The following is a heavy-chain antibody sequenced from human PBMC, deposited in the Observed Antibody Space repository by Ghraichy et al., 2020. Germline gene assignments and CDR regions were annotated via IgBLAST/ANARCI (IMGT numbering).Heavy chain of an antibody. J-gene: IGHJ2*01. CDR2: ISGSGGST. CDR1: GFTFSSYA. V-gene: IGHV3-23*01. Sequence: GESLNISCAASGFTFSSYAMSWVRQAPGKGLEWVSAISGSGGSTYYADSVKGRFTISRDNSKNTLYLQMNSLRAEDTAVYYCAKDRPGGYDSSWYFDLWGRGTLVTVSS. D-gene: IGHD5-12*01. CDR3: AKDRPGGYDSSWYFDL.